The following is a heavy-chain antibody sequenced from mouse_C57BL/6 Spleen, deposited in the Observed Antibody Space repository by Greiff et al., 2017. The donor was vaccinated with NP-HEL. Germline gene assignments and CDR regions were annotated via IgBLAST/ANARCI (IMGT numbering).Heavy chain of an antibody. CDR1: GYTFTDYY. V-gene: IGHV1-26*01. D-gene: IGHD1-1*01. J-gene: IGHJ2*01. CDR3: ERSYGSSGLDY. Sequence: EVQLQQSGPELVKPGASVKISCKASGYTFTDYYMNWVKQSHGKSLEWIGDINPNNGGTSYNQKFKGKATLTVDKSSSTAYMELRSLTSEDSAVYYCERSYGSSGLDYWGQGTTLTVSS. CDR2: INPNNGGT.